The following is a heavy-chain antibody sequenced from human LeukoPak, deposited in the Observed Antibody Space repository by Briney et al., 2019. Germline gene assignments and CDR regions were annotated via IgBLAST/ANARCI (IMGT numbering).Heavy chain of an antibody. CDR3: ARSEWLLALYFDY. Sequence: GGSLRLSCAASGFTFSSYAMHWVRQAPGKGLEWVAVISYDGSNKYYADSVKGRFTISRDNSKNTLYLQMNSLRAEDTAVYYCARSEWLLALYFDYWGQGTLVTVSS. CDR1: GFTFSSYA. V-gene: IGHV3-30-3*01. CDR2: ISYDGSNK. J-gene: IGHJ4*02. D-gene: IGHD3-3*01.